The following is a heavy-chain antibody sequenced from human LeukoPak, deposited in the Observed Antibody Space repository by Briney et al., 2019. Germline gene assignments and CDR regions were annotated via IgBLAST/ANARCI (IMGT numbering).Heavy chain of an antibody. CDR3: ARVYGDYVGYYFDY. Sequence: ASVKVSCKASGYTVTSYYMHWVRQAPGQGLEWMGILNPSGGSSSYAQKFQGRVTITADESTSTAYMELSSLRSEDTAVYYCARVYGDYVGYYFDYWGQGTLVTVSS. V-gene: IGHV1-46*01. D-gene: IGHD4-17*01. J-gene: IGHJ4*02. CDR1: GYTVTSYY. CDR2: LNPSGGSS.